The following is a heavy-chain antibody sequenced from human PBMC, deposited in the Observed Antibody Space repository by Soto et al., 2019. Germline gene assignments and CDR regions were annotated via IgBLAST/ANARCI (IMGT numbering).Heavy chain of an antibody. V-gene: IGHV3-7*01. J-gene: IGHJ4*02. CDR3: ATDSGGSGY. CDR2: IKQDGSER. Sequence: EVQLVESGGGLVQPGGSLRLSCVVSGFTFNSYWMTWVRQSPGKGLEWVANIKQDGSERYYVDSVKGRFTISRDNAKNSLYLQMNSLRAEDTAVYYCATDSGGSGYWGQGTLVTVSS. CDR1: GFTFNSYW. D-gene: IGHD3-22*01.